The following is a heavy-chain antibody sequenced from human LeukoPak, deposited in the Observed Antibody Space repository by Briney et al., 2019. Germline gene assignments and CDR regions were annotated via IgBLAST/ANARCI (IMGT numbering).Heavy chain of an antibody. V-gene: IGHV1-2*02. J-gene: IGHJ4*02. Sequence: ASVTVSRMHSGYTLTGYYLHGVRPAPGQGGEWVGWINPNSGGTNYAQKFQGRVTMTRDTSISTAYMELSRLRSDDTAVYYCARDVAITGTSFDCWGQGTLVTVSS. CDR3: ARDVAITGTSFDC. CDR1: GYTLTGYY. CDR2: INPNSGGT. D-gene: IGHD1-20*01.